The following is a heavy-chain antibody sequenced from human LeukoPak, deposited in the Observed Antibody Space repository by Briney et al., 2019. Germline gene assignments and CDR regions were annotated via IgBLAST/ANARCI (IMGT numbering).Heavy chain of an antibody. CDR3: ASPLSPLYDSNDY. J-gene: IGHJ4*02. CDR1: GFTFSRYS. CDR2: ISSSSSTI. Sequence: PGGSLRLSCAASGFTFSRYSMNWVRQAPGKGVEWVSYISSSSSTIYYADCVKGRFTISRDNAKNSLYLQMNSLRAEDTAVYYCASPLSPLYDSNDYWGQGTLVTVSS. V-gene: IGHV3-48*01. D-gene: IGHD3-3*01.